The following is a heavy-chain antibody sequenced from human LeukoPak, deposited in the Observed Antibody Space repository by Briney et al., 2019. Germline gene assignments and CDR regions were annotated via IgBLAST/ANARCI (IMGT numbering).Heavy chain of an antibody. V-gene: IGHV3-21*01. CDR1: GFIFRDYT. CDR2: INKGGSYM. D-gene: IGHD3-22*01. Sequence: GGSLRLSCVASGFIFRDYTMNWVRQTPGKGLEWVSAINKGGSYMAHADSVKGRFTISRDNSKNTLYLQMNSLRAEDTAVYYCARALRYYYDSSGYPGDWGQGTLVTVSS. CDR3: ARALRYYYDSSGYPGD. J-gene: IGHJ4*02.